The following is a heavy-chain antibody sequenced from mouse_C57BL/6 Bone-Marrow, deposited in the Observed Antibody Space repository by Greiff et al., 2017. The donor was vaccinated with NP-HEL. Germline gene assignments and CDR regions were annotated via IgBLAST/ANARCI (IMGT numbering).Heavy chain of an antibody. CDR2: IYPRSGNT. V-gene: IGHV1-81*01. CDR1: GYTFTSYG. J-gene: IGHJ1*03. Sequence: QVQLKQSGAELARPGASVKLSCKASGYTFTSYGISWVKQRTGQGLEWIGEIYPRSGNTYYNEKFKGKATLTADKSSSTAYMELRSLTSEDSAVYFCARGNYGSFWYFDVWGTGTTVTVSS. CDR3: ARGNYGSFWYFDV. D-gene: IGHD1-1*01.